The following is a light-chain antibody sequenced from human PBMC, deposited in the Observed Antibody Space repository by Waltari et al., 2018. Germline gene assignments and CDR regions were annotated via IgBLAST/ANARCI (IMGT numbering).Light chain of an antibody. V-gene: IGLV3-19*01. Sequence: SSELTQDPAVSVALGQTVRITCQGDSLRRYYYSRYQQKPGQAPVLVIYGKNNRPSGIPDRFSGSSSGNTASLTITGAQAEDEADYYCNSRDSSGNHLVFGGGTKLTVL. CDR2: GKN. CDR3: NSRDSSGNHLV. CDR1: SLRRYY. J-gene: IGLJ2*01.